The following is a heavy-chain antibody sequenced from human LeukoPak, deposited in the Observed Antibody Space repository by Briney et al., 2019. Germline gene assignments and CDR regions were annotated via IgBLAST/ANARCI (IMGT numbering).Heavy chain of an antibody. V-gene: IGHV3-21*01. Sequence: GGSLRLSCAASGFTFSSYSMNWVRQAPGKGLEWVSSISSSSSYIYHADSVKGRFTISRDNAKNSLYLQMNSLRAEDTAVYYCAREPQVTMIVVVSPPDYWGQGTLVTVSS. CDR1: GFTFSSYS. J-gene: IGHJ4*02. D-gene: IGHD3-22*01. CDR2: ISSSSSYI. CDR3: AREPQVTMIVVVSPPDY.